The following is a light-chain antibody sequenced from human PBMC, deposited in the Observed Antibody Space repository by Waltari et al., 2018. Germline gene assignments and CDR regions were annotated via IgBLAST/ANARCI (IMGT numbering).Light chain of an antibody. V-gene: IGLV4-69*01. CDR1: SGHSDYA. J-gene: IGLJ3*02. CDR2: VNSDGSY. CDR3: QTGGFGIWV. Sequence: QLMLTQSPSASASLGASVKLTCTLNSGHSDYAIAWHQQQPEKGPRFLMKVNSDGSYIKGDGIPDRVSGSSSGAERYRTISSRQSEDEADYYCQTGGFGIWVFGGGTKLTVL.